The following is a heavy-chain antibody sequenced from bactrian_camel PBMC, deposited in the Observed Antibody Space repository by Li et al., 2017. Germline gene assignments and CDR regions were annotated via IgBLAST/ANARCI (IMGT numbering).Heavy chain of an antibody. CDR3: VQCLWAGIEAPPNY. CDR2: INSGGDTT. Sequence: DVQLVESGGDLVKPGEALKLSCRTAGFNFSSNGMAWVRQAAGKGLEWVSAINSGGDTTYYADSVKGRFTNSRDNAKNTVYLRLNSLKTEDMALYYCVQCLWAGIEAPPNYWGQGTQVTVS. J-gene: IGHJ4*01. V-gene: IGHV3S40*01. D-gene: IGHD6*01. CDR1: GFNFSSNG.